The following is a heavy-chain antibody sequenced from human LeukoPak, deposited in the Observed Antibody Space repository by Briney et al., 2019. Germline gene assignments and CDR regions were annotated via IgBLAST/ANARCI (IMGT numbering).Heavy chain of an antibody. CDR2: IGGTGGTT. D-gene: IGHD5-18*01. CDR1: GFTFSDYY. J-gene: IGHJ4*02. CDR3: AREADTTLVSPFGY. V-gene: IGHV3-11*01. Sequence: GGSLRLSCAASGFTFSDYYMSWIRQAPGKGLEWIAYIGGTGGTTYYADSMEGRFTISRDNAQNSVYLQIDSLSAEDTAVYYCAREADTTLVSPFGYWGQGTLVTVSS.